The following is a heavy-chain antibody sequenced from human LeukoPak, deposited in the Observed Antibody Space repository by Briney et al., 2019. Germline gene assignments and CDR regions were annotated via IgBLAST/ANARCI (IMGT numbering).Heavy chain of an antibody. CDR2: IYWNDDT. CDR3: AHSHPTYYDFWSGFFNNWFDP. CDR1: GFSLSPSGVG. V-gene: IGHV2-5*01. D-gene: IGHD3-3*01. Sequence: SGPTLVNPTQTLTLTCTFSGFSLSPSGVGVGWIRQPPGKALEWHVLIYWNDDTRYRPSLKSRLTITKDTSKNQVVLTMTNMDPVDTATYYCAHSHPTYYDFWSGFFNNWFDPWGQGTLVTVSS. J-gene: IGHJ5*02.